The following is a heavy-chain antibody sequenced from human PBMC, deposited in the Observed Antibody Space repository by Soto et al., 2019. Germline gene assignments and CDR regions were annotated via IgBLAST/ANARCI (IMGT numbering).Heavy chain of an antibody. D-gene: IGHD5-18*01. V-gene: IGHV4-34*01. CDR2: INHSGST. CDR3: ARGQGGYSYPNWFDP. Sequence: QVQLQQWGAGLLKPSETLSLTCAVYGGSFSGYYWSWIRQPPGKGLEWIGEINHSGSTNYNPSLKCRVTISVDTSKNQFSLKLSSVTAADTAVYYCARGQGGYSYPNWFDPWGQGTLVTVSS. J-gene: IGHJ5*02. CDR1: GGSFSGYY.